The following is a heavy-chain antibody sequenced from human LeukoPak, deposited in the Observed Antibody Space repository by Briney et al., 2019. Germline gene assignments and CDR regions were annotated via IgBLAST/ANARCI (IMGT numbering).Heavy chain of an antibody. CDR2: IYSGGST. Sequence: GGSLRLSCAASGFTFSSYAMSWVRQAPGKGLEWVSVIYSGGSTYYADSVKGRFTISRDNSKNTLFLQMNSLRAEDTAVYYCARGIRGLYYFDYWGQGTLVTVSS. CDR1: GFTFSSYA. D-gene: IGHD3-10*01. CDR3: ARGIRGLYYFDY. V-gene: IGHV3-23*03. J-gene: IGHJ4*02.